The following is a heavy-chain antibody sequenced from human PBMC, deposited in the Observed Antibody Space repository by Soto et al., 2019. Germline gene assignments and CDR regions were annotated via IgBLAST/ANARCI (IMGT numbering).Heavy chain of an antibody. CDR1: GFTFSSYA. V-gene: IGHV3-23*01. Sequence: QPGGSLRLSCAASGFTFSSYAMSWVRQAPGKGLEWVSAISGSGGSTYYADSVKGRFTISRDNSKNTLYLQMNSLRAEDTAVYYCAKGKERYYDSSGYYFWHWGQGTLVTVSS. CDR2: ISGSGGST. CDR3: AKGKERYYDSSGYYFWH. J-gene: IGHJ1*01. D-gene: IGHD3-22*01.